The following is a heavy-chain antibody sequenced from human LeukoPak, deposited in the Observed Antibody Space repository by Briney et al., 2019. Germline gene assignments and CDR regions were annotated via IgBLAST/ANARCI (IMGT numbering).Heavy chain of an antibody. J-gene: IGHJ5*02. V-gene: IGHV4-4*09. D-gene: IGHD2-21*01. CDR1: GGSISDYY. Sequence: SETLSLTCSVSGGSISDYYWSWIRLPPGKGLEWIGYIYRGGTINYNPSFKSRVTMSLDTSKNQISLMLNSVTAADTAVYYCARHWLEATKTYSYWFDPWGQGTLVTVSS. CDR2: IYRGGTI. CDR3: ARHWLEATKTYSYWFDP.